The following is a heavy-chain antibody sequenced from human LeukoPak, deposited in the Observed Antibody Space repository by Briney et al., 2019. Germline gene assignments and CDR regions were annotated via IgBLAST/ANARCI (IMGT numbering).Heavy chain of an antibody. V-gene: IGHV4-34*01. CDR3: ARSPGYCSGGSCYRYYYYGMDV. CDR2: INHSGST. J-gene: IGHJ6*02. Sequence: PSETLSLTCAVYGGSFRGYYWSWIRQPPGKGLEWIGEINHSGSTNYNPSLKSRVTISVDTSKNQFSLKLSSVTAADTAVYYCARSPGYCSGGSCYRYYYYGMDVWGQGTTVTVSS. D-gene: IGHD2-15*01. CDR1: GGSFRGYY.